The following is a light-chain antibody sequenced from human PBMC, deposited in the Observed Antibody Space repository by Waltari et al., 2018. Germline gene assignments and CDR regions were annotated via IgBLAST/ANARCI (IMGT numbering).Light chain of an antibody. J-gene: IGKJ4*01. CDR1: QVISTH. Sequence: DIQLTQSPSLLSASVRDRFTITCRAHQVISTHLAWYQQKPGKAPKLLIYAASTLQSAIPSRFSGSGSGTEFTLTIDSLQPEDFATYYCLHLSNFPLSFGGGTKVELK. CDR3: LHLSNFPLS. V-gene: IGKV1-9*01. CDR2: AAS.